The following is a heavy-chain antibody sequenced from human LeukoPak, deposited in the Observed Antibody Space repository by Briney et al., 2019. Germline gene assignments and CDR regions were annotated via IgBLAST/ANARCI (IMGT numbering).Heavy chain of an antibody. CDR1: GFAFSSYA. CDR3: ARDGYYYDSSGYFDY. J-gene: IGHJ4*02. CDR2: ISYDGSNK. D-gene: IGHD3-22*01. Sequence: GGSLRLSCAASGFAFSSYAMSWVRQAPGKGLEWVAVISYDGSNKYYADSVKGRFTISRDNSKNTLYLQMNSLRAEDTAVYYCARDGYYYDSSGYFDYWGQGTLVTVSS. V-gene: IGHV3-30*04.